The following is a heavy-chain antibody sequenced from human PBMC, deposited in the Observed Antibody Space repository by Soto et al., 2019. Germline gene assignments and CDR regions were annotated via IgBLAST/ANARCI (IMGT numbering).Heavy chain of an antibody. V-gene: IGHV3-30-3*01. Sequence: GGALRLSCAASGFTFSSYAMHWVRQAPGKGLEWVAVISYDGSNKYYADSVKGRFTISRDNSKNTLYLQMNSLRAEDTAVYYCERDAIVLMVYAIAAIGVYGIDVWGQGTTVTASS. CDR1: GFTFSSYA. CDR3: ERDAIVLMVYAIAAIGVYGIDV. J-gene: IGHJ6*02. D-gene: IGHD2-8*01. CDR2: ISYDGSNK.